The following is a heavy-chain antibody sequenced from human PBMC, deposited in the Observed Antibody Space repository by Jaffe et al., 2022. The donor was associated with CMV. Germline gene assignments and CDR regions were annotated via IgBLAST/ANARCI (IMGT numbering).Heavy chain of an antibody. Sequence: EVQLVESGGGLVQPGGSLRLSCAASGFIISDFGMNWVRQTPGKGLEWISYISITTTTIYYADSVKGRFTISRDNAKNSLYLQMDSLRDEDTAVYYCVRIGSGHSVNYYDFWGQGSLVTVSS. CDR3: VRIGSGHSVNYYDF. D-gene: IGHD3-22*01. J-gene: IGHJ4*02. CDR2: ISITTTTI. V-gene: IGHV3-48*02. CDR1: GFIISDFG.